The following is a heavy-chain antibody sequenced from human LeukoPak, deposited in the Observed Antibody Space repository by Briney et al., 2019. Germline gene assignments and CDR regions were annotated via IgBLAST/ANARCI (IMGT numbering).Heavy chain of an antibody. D-gene: IGHD1-14*01. J-gene: IGHJ6*03. CDR2: ISSSSSTI. V-gene: IGHV3-48*04. CDR3: ARVLRSPKPSYYYYYYMDV. CDR1: GFTFSSYS. Sequence: PGGSLRLSCAASGFTFSSYSMNWVRQAPGKGLEWVSYISSSSSTIYYADSVKGRFTISRDNAKNSLYLQMNSLRAEDTAVYYCARVLRSPKPSYYYYYYMDVWGKGTTVTVSS.